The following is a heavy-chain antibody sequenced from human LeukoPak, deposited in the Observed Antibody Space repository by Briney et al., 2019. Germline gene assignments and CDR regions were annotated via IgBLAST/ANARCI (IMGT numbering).Heavy chain of an antibody. D-gene: IGHD6-13*01. Sequence: SETLSLTCAVYGGSFSGYYWSWIRQHPGKGLEWIGYIYYSGSTYYNPSLKSRVTISVDTSKNQFSLKLSSVTAADTAVYCCARGGYGRKPKRIFDYWGQGTLVTVSS. V-gene: IGHV4-31*11. J-gene: IGHJ4*02. CDR2: IYYSGST. CDR3: ARGGYGRKPKRIFDY. CDR1: GGSFSGYY.